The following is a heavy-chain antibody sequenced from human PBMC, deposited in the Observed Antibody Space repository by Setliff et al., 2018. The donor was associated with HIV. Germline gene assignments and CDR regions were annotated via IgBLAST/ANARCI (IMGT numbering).Heavy chain of an antibody. Sequence: RASVKVSCKASGYTFTSYGISWVRQAPGQGLEWMGWISAYNGNTNYAQKLQGRVTMTTDTSTSTAYMELRFLTSDDTAIYYCAREGHVATPGSSEFDPWGQGTLVTVSS. D-gene: IGHD6-13*01. CDR3: AREGHVATPGSSEFDP. V-gene: IGHV1-18*01. J-gene: IGHJ5*02. CDR1: GYTFTSYG. CDR2: ISAYNGNT.